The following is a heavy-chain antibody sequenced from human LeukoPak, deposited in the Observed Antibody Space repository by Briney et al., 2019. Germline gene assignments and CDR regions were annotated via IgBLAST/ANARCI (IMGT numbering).Heavy chain of an antibody. CDR1: GFTFSNYG. J-gene: IGHJ4*02. V-gene: IGHV3-33*06. D-gene: IGHD6-13*01. Sequence: GGSLRLSWAASGFTFSNYGMHWVRQAPGKGLDWVAVIWYDGSYKYYADSVKGRFTISRDNSKNTLYLQMNSLRAEDTAVYYCAKVVQYTASTGTGLDYWGQGTLVTVSS. CDR2: IWYDGSYK. CDR3: AKVVQYTASTGTGLDY.